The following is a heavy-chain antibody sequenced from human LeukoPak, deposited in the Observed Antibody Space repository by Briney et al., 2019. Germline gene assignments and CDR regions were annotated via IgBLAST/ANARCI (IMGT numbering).Heavy chain of an antibody. Sequence: SEALSLTCTVSGASISTGDYYYSWIRQPPWKGLEWIGYVYNTGGTHYNPSLKSRVTISVDRSMNQFSLELTSVTAADTAVYYCARDYYHGFSTYRPWGQGTLVTVSS. CDR3: ARDYYHGFSTYRP. V-gene: IGHV4-30-4*08. CDR1: GASISTGDYY. J-gene: IGHJ5*02. D-gene: IGHD3-10*01. CDR2: VYNTGGT.